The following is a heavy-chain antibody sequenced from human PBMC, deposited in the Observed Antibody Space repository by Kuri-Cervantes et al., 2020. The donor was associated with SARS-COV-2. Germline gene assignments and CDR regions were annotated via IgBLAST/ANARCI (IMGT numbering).Heavy chain of an antibody. J-gene: IGHJ4*02. Sequence: ASGKVSCKASGYTFTGYYMHWVRQAPGQGLEWMGWINPNSGGTNYAQKFQGRVTMTRDTSISTAYMELSRLRSDDTAVYYCARVSYSRGQTDYSILYYFDYWGQGTLVTVSS. CDR2: INPNSGGT. V-gene: IGHV1-2*02. CDR3: ARVSYSRGQTDYSILYYFDY. D-gene: IGHD4-11*01. CDR1: GYTFTGYY.